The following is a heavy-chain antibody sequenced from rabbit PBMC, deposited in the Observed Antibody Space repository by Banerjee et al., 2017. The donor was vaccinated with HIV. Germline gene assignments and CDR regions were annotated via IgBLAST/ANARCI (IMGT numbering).Heavy chain of an antibody. V-gene: IGHV1S45*01. Sequence: QALLEESGGDLVTPAGSLTLTCTASGFSFSNGYVMCWVRQAPGKGLGWIACINTSSGNTGYASWAKGRFTIAKTSSTTVTLQMTSRTAGDTAPYCGARGGNLWGPGTLVTVS. CDR3: ARGGNL. CDR1: GFSFSNGYV. CDR2: INTSSGNT. J-gene: IGHJ4*01.